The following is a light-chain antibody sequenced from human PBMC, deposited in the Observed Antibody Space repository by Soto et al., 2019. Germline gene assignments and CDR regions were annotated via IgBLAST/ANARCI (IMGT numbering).Light chain of an antibody. CDR2: AAS. CDR3: LQDYNYLWT. V-gene: IGKV1-6*01. CDR1: QGIRND. Sequence: AIQMTQSPSSLSASVGDRVTITCRASQGIRNDLGWYQHKPGKAPNLLIYAASTLQSGVPSRFSGSGFGTDFTLTISSLQPEDFATYYCLQDYNYLWTFGQGTKVDI. J-gene: IGKJ1*01.